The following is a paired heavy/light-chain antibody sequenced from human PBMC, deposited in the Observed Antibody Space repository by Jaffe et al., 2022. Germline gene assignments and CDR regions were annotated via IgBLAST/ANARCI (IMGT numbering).Light chain of an antibody. CDR1: ALPKKY. J-gene: IGLJ3*02. Sequence: SYELTQPPSVSVSPGQTARITCSGDALPKKYAYWYQQKSGRAPVLVIYEDTKRPSGIPERFSGSSSGTMATLTISGAQVEDEADYYCYSTDSSSNHRVFGGGTKLTVL. CDR2: EDT. CDR3: YSTDSSSNHRV. V-gene: IGLV3-10*01.
Heavy chain of an antibody. CDR2: ISSSGGTI. CDR1: GFTFSNYE. Sequence: EVQLVESGGGLVQPGGSLRLSCAASGFTFSNYEMNWVRQAPGKGLEWLSYISSSGGTIYYADSVKGRFTISRDNAKNSLYLQVNSLRAEDTAVYYCGRDTLGVGAKAIDYWGQGTLVTVSS. CDR3: GRDTLGVGAKAIDY. J-gene: IGHJ4*02. D-gene: IGHD1-26*01. V-gene: IGHV3-48*03.